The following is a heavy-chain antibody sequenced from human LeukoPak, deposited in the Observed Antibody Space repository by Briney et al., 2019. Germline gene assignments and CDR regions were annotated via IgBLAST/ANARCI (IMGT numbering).Heavy chain of an antibody. J-gene: IGHJ4*02. CDR1: GGPITEYY. CDR2: IYHTGST. V-gene: IGHV4-59*01. D-gene: IGHD1-26*01. CDR3: ARDRGTTGYYYLDS. Sequence: PSETLPLTCSVSGGPITEYYWSWFRQLPGKGLEWIGYIYHTGSTNYSPSLKSRVTLSVDASGNQFSLRLVSVTAADTAVYYCARDRGTTGYYYLDSWGQGILVTVSS.